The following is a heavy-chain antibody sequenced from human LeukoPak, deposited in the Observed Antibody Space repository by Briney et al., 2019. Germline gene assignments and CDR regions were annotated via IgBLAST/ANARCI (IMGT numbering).Heavy chain of an antibody. J-gene: IGHJ4*02. D-gene: IGHD1-26*01. CDR3: ARSKGIVGATTCFDY. Sequence: PSETLSLACTVSGGSISSSSYYWGWIRQPPGKGLEWIGSIYYSGSTYYNPSLKSRVTISVDTSKNQFSLKLSSVTATDTAVYYSARSKGIVGATTCFDYWGQGTLVTVSS. V-gene: IGHV4-39*01. CDR2: IYYSGST. CDR1: GGSISSSSYY.